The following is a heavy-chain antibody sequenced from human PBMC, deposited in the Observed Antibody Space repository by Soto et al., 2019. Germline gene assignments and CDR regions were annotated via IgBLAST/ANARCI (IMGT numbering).Heavy chain of an antibody. Sequence: EVQLLESGGTLGQPGGSLRLSCVASGFTFSSYAMSWVRQAPGKGLEWVSGISGSGVSTYYADSVRGRSTISRDYSKNTLYLQMNSLIAEDTAVYFCATDYSQTGYCSAGSCYSDYWGQGTLVTVSS. D-gene: IGHD2-15*01. CDR1: GFTFSSYA. J-gene: IGHJ4*02. CDR3: ATDYSQTGYCSAGSCYSDY. CDR2: ISGSGVST. V-gene: IGHV3-23*01.